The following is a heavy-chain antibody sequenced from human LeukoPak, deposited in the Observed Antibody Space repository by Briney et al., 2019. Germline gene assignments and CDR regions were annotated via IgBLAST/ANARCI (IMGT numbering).Heavy chain of an antibody. D-gene: IGHD3-10*01. V-gene: IGHV4-34*01. Sequence: SETLSLTCAFYGGSFSGYYWSWIRQPPGKGLEWIGEIDHTGSTHYNPSLKSRVTMSVDASKNQFSLKLTFVTAADTAVYYCARVRGLWFGVRNDSWGQGTLVTVSS. CDR3: ARVRGLWFGVRNDS. CDR2: IDHTGST. J-gene: IGHJ4*02. CDR1: GGSFSGYY.